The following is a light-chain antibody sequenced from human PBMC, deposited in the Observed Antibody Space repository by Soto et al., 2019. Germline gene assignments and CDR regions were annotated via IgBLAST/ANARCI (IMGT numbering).Light chain of an antibody. J-gene: IGLJ2*01. Sequence: QSALTQPASVSGSLGQSITIPCTGTSSDIGVYNYVSWYQHHPGKAPKLMLYEVSVRPSGASNRFSGSKSGNTASLTISGLQAEDEADYYCASSSSTVVVFGGGTKLTVL. CDR1: SSDIGVYNY. CDR2: EVS. CDR3: ASSSSTVVV. V-gene: IGLV2-14*01.